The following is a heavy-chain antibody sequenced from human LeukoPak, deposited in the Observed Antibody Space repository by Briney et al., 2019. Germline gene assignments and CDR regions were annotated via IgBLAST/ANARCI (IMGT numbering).Heavy chain of an antibody. CDR2: INIDGSTT. V-gene: IGHV3-74*01. D-gene: IGHD5-18*01. J-gene: IGHJ6*03. CDR3: ARSPDDTYGLDNNYYFYMGA. CDR1: GFTFTSYW. Sequence: GGSLRLSCVASGFTFTSYWMHWVRQAPGKGLVWVSRINIDGSTTNYADSVKGRFTISRDHAKNSLYLQMSSLRAEDTALYYCARSPDDTYGLDNNYYFYMGAWGKGTTVTVSS.